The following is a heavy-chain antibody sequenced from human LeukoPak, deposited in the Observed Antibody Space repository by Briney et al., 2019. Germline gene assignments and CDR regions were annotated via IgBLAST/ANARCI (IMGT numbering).Heavy chain of an antibody. D-gene: IGHD3-22*01. V-gene: IGHV3-64*01. CDR3: ARGGMTGDSSGYYYLFDY. Sequence: PGGSLRLSCAASGFTFSSYAMHWVRRAPGKGLEYVSAISSNGGSTYYASSVKGRFTISRDNSKNTLYLQMGSLRAEDMAVYYCARGGMTGDSSGYYYLFDYWGQGTLVTVSS. CDR2: ISSNGGST. J-gene: IGHJ4*02. CDR1: GFTFSSYA.